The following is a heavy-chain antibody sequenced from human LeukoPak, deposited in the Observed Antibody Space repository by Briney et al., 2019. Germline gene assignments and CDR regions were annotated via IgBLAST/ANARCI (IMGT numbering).Heavy chain of an antibody. CDR3: ARVIVRGVSDY. Sequence: SETLSLTCTVSGYSISSGYYWGWIRQPPGKGLEWIGSIHHSGSTYYNPSLKSRVTISVDTSKNQFSLKLSSVTAADTAVYYCARVIVRGVSDYWGQGTLVTVSS. J-gene: IGHJ4*02. D-gene: IGHD3-10*01. CDR2: IHHSGST. V-gene: IGHV4-38-2*02. CDR1: GYSISSGYY.